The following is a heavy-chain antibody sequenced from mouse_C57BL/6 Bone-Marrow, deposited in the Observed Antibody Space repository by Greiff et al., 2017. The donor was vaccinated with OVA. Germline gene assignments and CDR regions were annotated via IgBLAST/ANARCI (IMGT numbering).Heavy chain of an antibody. CDR2: INPNNGGT. CDR3: ARKRRSWYFDV. Sequence: VQLQQSGPELVKPGASVKMSCKASGYTFTDYNMHWVKQSHGQSLEWIGYINPNNGGTSYNQKFKGKATLTVNKSSSTAYMELRSLTSEDSAVYYCARKRRSWYFDVWGTGTTVTVSS. J-gene: IGHJ1*03. V-gene: IGHV1-22*01. CDR1: GYTFTDYN.